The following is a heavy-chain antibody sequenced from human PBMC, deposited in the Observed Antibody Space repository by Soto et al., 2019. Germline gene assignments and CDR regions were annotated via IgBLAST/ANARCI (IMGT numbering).Heavy chain of an antibody. D-gene: IGHD4-4*01. V-gene: IGHV4-31*03. Sequence: PSETLSLTCTVSGGSISSGGYYWSWIRQHPGKGLEWIGYIYYSGSTYYNPSLKSRVTISVDTSKNQFSLKLSSVTAADTAVYYCARDAPLMTTVTKHRFDPWGQGTLVTVSS. J-gene: IGHJ5*02. CDR1: GGSISSGGYY. CDR3: ARDAPLMTTVTKHRFDP. CDR2: IYYSGST.